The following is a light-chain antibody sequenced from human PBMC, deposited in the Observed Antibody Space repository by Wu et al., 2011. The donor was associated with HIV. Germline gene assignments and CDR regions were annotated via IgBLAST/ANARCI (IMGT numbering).Light chain of an antibody. CDR3: QQRSNWPPTWT. V-gene: IGKV3-11*01. CDR2: DAA. J-gene: IGKJ1*01. Sequence: EIVLTQSPATLALSPGERATLSCRASQIVSNSLAWFLQKPGQAPRLLIYDAANRVTGIPPRFSGSGSGTDFTFTISSLEPEDFAVYYCQQRSNWPPTWTFGQGTKVKVK. CDR1: QIVSNS.